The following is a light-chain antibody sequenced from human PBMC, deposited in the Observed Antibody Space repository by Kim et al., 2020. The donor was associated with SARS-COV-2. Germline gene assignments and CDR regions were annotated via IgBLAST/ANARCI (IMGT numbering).Light chain of an antibody. J-gene: IGLJ3*02. V-gene: IGLV2-11*01. CDR3: CSYAGSYTLV. Sequence: GQSVTISCTGTSSDVGGHNYVSWYQQHPGKGPKLMIYDVNKRPSGVPDRFSGSKSGNTASLTISGLQAEDEDDYYCCSYAGSYTLVFGGGTKLTVL. CDR1: SSDVGGHNY. CDR2: DVN.